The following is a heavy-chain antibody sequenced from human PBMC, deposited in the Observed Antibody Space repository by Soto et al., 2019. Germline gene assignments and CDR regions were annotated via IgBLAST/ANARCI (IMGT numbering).Heavy chain of an antibody. CDR3: ARLSAAAGSEVFDY. CDR2: IYPGDSDT. V-gene: IGHV5-51*01. Sequence: GEALKISGEGCGDSVTSYWMWWLRQMPGKGLEWMGIIYPGDSDTRYSPSFQGHVTISADKSISTAYLQWSSLKASDTAMYYCARLSAAAGSEVFDYWGQGTLVTVSS. J-gene: IGHJ4*02. D-gene: IGHD6-13*01. CDR1: GDSVTSYW.